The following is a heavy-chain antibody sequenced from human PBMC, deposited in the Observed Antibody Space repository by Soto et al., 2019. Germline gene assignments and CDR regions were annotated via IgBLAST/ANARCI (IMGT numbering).Heavy chain of an antibody. D-gene: IGHD3-3*01. CDR2: ISGSADGT. Sequence: EVKLLESGGGLAQPGGSLRLSCVGSGFTFDSYAISWVRQAPGERLQWIAAISGSADGTDYAHSVRGRFTISRDNAKKMVHLQMDSLRVEDTAVYFCAKDTVGGYSFWSGYYSDGLDVWGQGKLVTV. V-gene: IGHV3-23*01. CDR3: AKDTVGGYSFWSGYYSDGLDV. J-gene: IGHJ3*01. CDR1: GFTFDSYA.